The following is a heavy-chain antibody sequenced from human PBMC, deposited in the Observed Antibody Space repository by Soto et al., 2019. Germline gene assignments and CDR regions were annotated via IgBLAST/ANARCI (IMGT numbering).Heavy chain of an antibody. Sequence: QVQVVQSGAEVKKPGASVKVSCKASGYTFTSYGISWVRQAPGQGLEWMGWINAYNGNTKYAQKLQGRVTMTTDTSTSTAGMDLSNIRRLNTVLYSAASAWGGCKTDPGGEGRLVTVPS. V-gene: IGHV1-18*01. CDR1: GYTFTSYG. J-gene: IGHJ5*02. D-gene: IGHD6-25*01. CDR3: ASAWGGCKTDP. CDR2: INAYNGNT.